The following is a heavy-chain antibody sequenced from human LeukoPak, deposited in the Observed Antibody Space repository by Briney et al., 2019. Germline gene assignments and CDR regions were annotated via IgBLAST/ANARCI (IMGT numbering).Heavy chain of an antibody. Sequence: SETLSLTCTVSGGSISSSSYYWGWIRQPPGKGLEWIGNIYYSGSTYYNPSLKSRVTISVDTSKNQFSLKLSSVTAADTAVFYCARAYCGGDCQSEAAEYFQHWGQGTLVTVSS. CDR2: IYYSGST. J-gene: IGHJ1*01. CDR1: GGSISSSSYY. D-gene: IGHD2-21*02. CDR3: ARAYCGGDCQSEAAEYFQH. V-gene: IGHV4-39*07.